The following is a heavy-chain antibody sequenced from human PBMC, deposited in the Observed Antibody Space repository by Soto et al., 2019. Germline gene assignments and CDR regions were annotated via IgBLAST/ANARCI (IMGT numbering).Heavy chain of an antibody. CDR2: INHSGST. J-gene: IGHJ3*02. D-gene: IGHD6-6*01. CDR3: ARGKVAARPRGAFDI. CDR1: GGSFSGYY. Sequence: QVQLQQWGAGLLKPSETLSLTCAVYGGSFSGYYWSWIRQPPGKGLVWIGEINHSGSTNYNPSLKSRVTISVDTSKNQFSLKLSSVTAADTAVYYCARGKVAARPRGAFDIWGQGTMVTVSS. V-gene: IGHV4-34*01.